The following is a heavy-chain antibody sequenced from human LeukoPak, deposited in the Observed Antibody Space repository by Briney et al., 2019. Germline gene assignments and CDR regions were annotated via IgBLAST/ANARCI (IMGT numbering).Heavy chain of an antibody. J-gene: IGHJ5*01. Sequence: PGGSLRLSCGASGFTFTTYSMNWVRQAPGRGLQWVAYIRWSGDTIYYADSVKGRFTISRDNAKNSLFLQMNSLRAEDTAVYYCARGLPRTSSSWYLGSWGQGTLVTVSS. CDR3: ARGLPRTSSSWYLGS. CDR1: GFTFTTYS. V-gene: IGHV3-48*04. CDR2: IRWSGDTI. D-gene: IGHD6-13*01.